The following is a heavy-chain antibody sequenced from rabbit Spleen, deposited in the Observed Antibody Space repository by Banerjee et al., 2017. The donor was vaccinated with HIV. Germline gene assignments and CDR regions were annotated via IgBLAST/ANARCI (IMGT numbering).Heavy chain of an antibody. V-gene: IGHV1S45*01. D-gene: IGHD6-1*01. J-gene: IGHJ4*01. CDR2: INAVTGKA. CDR1: GFPFSNKAV. CDR3: ARSRYYDFDYSGYTYAIPNNL. Sequence: QEQLEESGGGLVKPEGSLTLTCKASGFPFSNKAVMCWVRQAPGKGLEWIACINAVTGKAVYASWAKGRFTFSKTSSTTVTLQMTSLTAADTATYFCARSRYYDFDYSGYTYAIPNNLWGQGTLVTVS.